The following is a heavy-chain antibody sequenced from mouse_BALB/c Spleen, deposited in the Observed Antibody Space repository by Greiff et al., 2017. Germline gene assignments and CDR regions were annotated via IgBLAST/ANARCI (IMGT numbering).Heavy chain of an antibody. V-gene: IGHV6-6*02. Sequence: EVQLQESGGGLVQPGGSMKLSCVASGFTFSNYWMNWVRQSPEKGLEWVAEIRLKSNNYATHYAESVKGRFTISRDDSKSSVYLQMNNLRAEDTGIYYCTRGGWLLRDYYAMDYWGQGTSVTVSS. CDR1: GFTFSNYW. J-gene: IGHJ4*01. D-gene: IGHD2-3*01. CDR2: IRLKSNNYAT. CDR3: TRGGWLLRDYYAMDY.